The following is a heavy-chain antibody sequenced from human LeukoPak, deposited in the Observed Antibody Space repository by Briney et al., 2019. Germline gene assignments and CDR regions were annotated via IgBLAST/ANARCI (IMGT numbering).Heavy chain of an antibody. Sequence: SETLSLTCTVSGGSINNYYWTWIRQPVGKGLDWIGRIYTSGHTKYHPSLESRVTISVDTSKNQFSLKLSSVTAADTAVYYCATDRGWNWFDPWGQGILVTVSS. CDR1: GGSINNYY. V-gene: IGHV4-4*07. CDR2: IYTSGHT. J-gene: IGHJ5*02. CDR3: ATDRGWNWFDP.